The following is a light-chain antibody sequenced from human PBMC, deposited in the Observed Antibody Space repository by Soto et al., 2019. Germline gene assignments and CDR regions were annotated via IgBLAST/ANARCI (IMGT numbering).Light chain of an antibody. CDR1: SGHSGYI. Sequence: QPVLTQSSSASASLLSSVKVTCTLSSGHSGYIITWHQQQPGKAPRYLMKLEGSGSYNKGSGVPDRFSGSSSGADRYLTISNLQSEDEADYYCETWDSHTHIFGTGTKVTVL. J-gene: IGLJ1*01. V-gene: IGLV4-60*03. CDR2: LEGSGSY. CDR3: ETWDSHTHI.